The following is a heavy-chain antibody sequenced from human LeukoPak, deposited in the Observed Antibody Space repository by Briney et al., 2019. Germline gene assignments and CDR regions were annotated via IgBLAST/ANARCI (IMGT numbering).Heavy chain of an antibody. V-gene: IGHV4-34*01. J-gene: IGHJ6*02. CDR1: GGSFSGYY. D-gene: IGHD5-18*01. Sequence: PSETLSLTCAVYGGSFSGYYWSWIRHPPGKGLEWIGEINHSGTTNYNPSLENRVTISVDTSKNKFSLKLSSVTAADTAVYYCARGMVTYYYYYGMDVWGQGTTVTVSS. CDR2: INHSGTT. CDR3: ARGMVTYYYYYGMDV.